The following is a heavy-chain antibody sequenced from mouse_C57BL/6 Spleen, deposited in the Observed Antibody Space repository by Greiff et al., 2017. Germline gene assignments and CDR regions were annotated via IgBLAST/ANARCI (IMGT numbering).Heavy chain of an antibody. CDR1: GFSLTSYG. J-gene: IGHJ2*01. D-gene: IGHD4-1*01. Sequence: VKVIESGPGLVQPSQSLSITCTVSGFSLTSYGVHWVRQSPGKGLEWLGVIWRGGSTDYNAAFMSRLSITKDNSKSQVFFKMNSLQADDTAIYYCARNWDEDYFDYWGQGTTLTVSS. CDR2: IWRGGST. V-gene: IGHV2-5*01. CDR3: ARNWDEDYFDY.